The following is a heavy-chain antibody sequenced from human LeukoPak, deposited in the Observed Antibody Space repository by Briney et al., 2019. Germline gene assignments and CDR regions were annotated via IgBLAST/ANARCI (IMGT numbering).Heavy chain of an antibody. CDR2: ISSSSSYI. Sequence: GGSLRLSCAASGFTFSSYSMNWVRQAPGKGLEWVSSISSSSSYIYYADSVKGRFTISRDNAKNSLYLQMNSLRAEDTAVYYCARDHSGPIGFGELNLDYWGQGTLVTVSS. J-gene: IGHJ4*02. CDR1: GFTFSSYS. V-gene: IGHV3-21*01. CDR3: ARDHSGPIGFGELNLDY. D-gene: IGHD3-10*01.